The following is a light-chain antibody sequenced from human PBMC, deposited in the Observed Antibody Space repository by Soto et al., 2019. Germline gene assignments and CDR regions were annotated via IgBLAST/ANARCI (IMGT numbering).Light chain of an antibody. J-gene: IGKJ1*01. V-gene: IGKV1-39*01. CDR1: QRVSSY. CDR3: QQSYTTPSWT. CDR2: AVS. Sequence: DIQRIQSPSSLSASVGDRVTITCHTSQRVSSYLNWYQQKPGKAPKLLINAVSTLHSGVPSRFSGSGSETDFTLTISSLQPEGSGTYYCQQSYTTPSWTFGQGTKVEI.